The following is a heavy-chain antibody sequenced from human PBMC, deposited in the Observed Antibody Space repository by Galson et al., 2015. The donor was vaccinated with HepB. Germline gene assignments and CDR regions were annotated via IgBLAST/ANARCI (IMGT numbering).Heavy chain of an antibody. CDR2: MNTNTGKP. V-gene: IGHV7-4-1*02. J-gene: IGHJ6*03. CDR1: GYTFTDYV. Sequence: SVKVSCKASGYTFTDYVVNWVRQAPGQGLEWMGWMNTNTGKPTYDPGSAGRSVFSLDTSVTTAYLQISSLETDDTAVYYCAGSPLRFLDWLPYYDYYYMDVWGEGTTVTVSS. D-gene: IGHD3-3*01. CDR3: AGSPLRFLDWLPYYDYYYMDV.